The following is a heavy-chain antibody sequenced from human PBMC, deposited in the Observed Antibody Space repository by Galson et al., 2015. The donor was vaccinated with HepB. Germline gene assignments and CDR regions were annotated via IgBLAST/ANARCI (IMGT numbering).Heavy chain of an antibody. CDR1: GGSISSYY. CDR2: IYYSGST. J-gene: IGHJ4*02. Sequence: SLTCTVSGGSISSYYWSWIRQPPGKGLEWIGYIYYSGSTNYNPSLKSRVTISVDTSKNQFSLKLSSVTAADTAVYYCARLRGYSGYAEHWGQGTLVTVSS. V-gene: IGHV4-59*08. D-gene: IGHD5-12*01. CDR3: ARLRGYSGYAEH.